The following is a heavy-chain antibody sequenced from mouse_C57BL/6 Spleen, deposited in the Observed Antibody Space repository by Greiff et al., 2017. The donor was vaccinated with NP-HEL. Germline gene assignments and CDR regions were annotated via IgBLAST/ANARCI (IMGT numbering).Heavy chain of an antibody. CDR1: GYAFSSSW. CDR3: ARDDYDGVRAWFAY. D-gene: IGHD2-4*01. Sequence: QVQLQQSGPELVKPGASVKISCKASGYAFSSSWMNWVKQRPGKGLEWIGRIYPGDGDTNYNGKFKGKATLTADKSSSTAYMQLSSLTSEDSAVYFCARDDYDGVRAWFAYWGQGTLVTVSA. V-gene: IGHV1-82*01. CDR2: IYPGDGDT. J-gene: IGHJ3*01.